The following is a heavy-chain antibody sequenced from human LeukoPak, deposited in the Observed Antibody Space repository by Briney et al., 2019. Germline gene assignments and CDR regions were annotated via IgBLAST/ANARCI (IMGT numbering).Heavy chain of an antibody. CDR3: ARDYYYDSSGLRY. V-gene: IGHV3-48*01. Sequence: PGGSLRLSCAASGFTFSSYSMNWVRQAPGKGLEWVSYISSSSSTIYYADSVKGRFTISRDNAKNSLYLQMNSLRAEDTAVYYCARDYYYDSSGLRYWSQGTLVTVSS. D-gene: IGHD3-22*01. CDR2: ISSSSSTI. CDR1: GFTFSSYS. J-gene: IGHJ4*02.